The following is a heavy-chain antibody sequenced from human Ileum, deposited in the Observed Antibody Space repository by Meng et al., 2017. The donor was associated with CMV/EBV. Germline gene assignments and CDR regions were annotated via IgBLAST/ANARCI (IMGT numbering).Heavy chain of an antibody. D-gene: IGHD4-11*01. CDR1: GFTFDAYG. V-gene: IGHV3-20*04. CDR2: INWNGGST. CDR3: ARDPTGGGGFDY. J-gene: IGHJ4*02. Sequence: CAASGFTFDAYGMSWVRQAPGKGLEWVSGINWNGGSTGYADSVKGRFTISRDNAKNSLYLQMNSLRAEDTALYYCARDPTGGGGFDYWGQGTLVTVSS.